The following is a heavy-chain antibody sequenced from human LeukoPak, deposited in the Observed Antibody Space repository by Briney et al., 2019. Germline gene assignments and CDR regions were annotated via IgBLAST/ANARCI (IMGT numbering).Heavy chain of an antibody. Sequence: ASVKVSGKASGYIFKGHYMNWRRQVPGQGLEWMVRINPKTGGTNYAQTFQGKVTMTRDTSISTTYLQLSRLRPADTAVYYCARVGAGLNDAFNIWGQGTMVTVSS. CDR1: GYIFKGHY. V-gene: IGHV1-2*06. D-gene: IGHD1-26*01. CDR3: ARVGAGLNDAFNI. J-gene: IGHJ3*02. CDR2: INPKTGGT.